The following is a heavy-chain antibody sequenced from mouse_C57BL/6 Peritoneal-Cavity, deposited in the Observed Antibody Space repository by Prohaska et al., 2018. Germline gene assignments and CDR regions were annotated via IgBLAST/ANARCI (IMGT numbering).Heavy chain of an antibody. Sequence: PGASVKMSCKASGYTFTDYYMNWVKQSHGKSLEWIGVINPYNGGTSYNQKFKGKATLTVDKSYSTAYMELTCLTSEVSAVYYCARGVATVVAYYFDYWGQGTTLTVSS. J-gene: IGHJ2*01. D-gene: IGHD1-1*01. CDR1: GYTFTDYY. V-gene: IGHV1-19*01. CDR3: ARGVATVVAYYFDY. CDR2: INPYNGGT.